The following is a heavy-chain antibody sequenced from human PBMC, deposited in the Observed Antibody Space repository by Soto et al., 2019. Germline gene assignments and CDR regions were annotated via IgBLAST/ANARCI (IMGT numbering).Heavy chain of an antibody. CDR2: ISYDGSNK. CDR3: ARDLGYCSSTSCPWDYYYYGMDV. D-gene: IGHD2-2*01. CDR1: GFTFSSYA. V-gene: IGHV3-30-3*01. Sequence: GGSLRLSCAASGFTFSSYAMHWVRQAPGKGLEWVAVISYDGSNKYYADPVKGRFTISRDNSKNTLYLQMNSLRAEDTAVYYCARDLGYCSSTSCPWDYYYYGMDVWGQGTTVTVSS. J-gene: IGHJ6*02.